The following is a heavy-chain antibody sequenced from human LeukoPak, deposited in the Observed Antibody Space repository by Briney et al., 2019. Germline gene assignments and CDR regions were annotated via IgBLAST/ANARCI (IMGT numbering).Heavy chain of an antibody. CDR2: ISAYNGNT. CDR3: ARDKGVFDDY. J-gene: IGHJ4*02. CDR1: GYTFTGYY. V-gene: IGHV1-18*04. Sequence: ASVKVSCKTSGYTFTGYYMHWVRQAPGQGLEWMGWISAYNGNTNYAQKLQGRVTMTTDTSTSTAYMELRSLRSDDTAVYYCARDKGVFDDYWGQGTLVTVSS. D-gene: IGHD3-16*01.